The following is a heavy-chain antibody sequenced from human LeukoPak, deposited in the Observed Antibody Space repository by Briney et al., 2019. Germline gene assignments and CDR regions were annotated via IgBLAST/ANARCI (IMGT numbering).Heavy chain of an antibody. CDR3: AKLRGYYDSSGYYPS. CDR2: ISGSGGST. D-gene: IGHD3-22*01. CDR1: GFTFSSYA. V-gene: IGHV3-23*01. Sequence: GGSLRLSCAASGFTFSSYAMSWVRQAPGKGLEWVSAISGSGGSTYYADSVKGRFTISRDNSKNTLYLQMNSLRAEDTAVYYRAKLRGYYDSSGYYPSWGQGTLVTVSS. J-gene: IGHJ4*02.